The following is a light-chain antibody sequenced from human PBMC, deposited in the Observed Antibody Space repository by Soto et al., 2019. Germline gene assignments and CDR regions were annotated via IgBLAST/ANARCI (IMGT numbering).Light chain of an antibody. J-gene: IGKJ5*01. V-gene: IGKV3-11*01. Sequence: EIVLTQSPATLSLSPGERATLSCRANQSVSSYLAWYQQKPGLAPRLLIYDASNRATGIPARFSGSGSGTDFTLTISSLEPEDFAVYYCQQRSNWPPRITFGQGTRLEIK. CDR2: DAS. CDR1: QSVSSY. CDR3: QQRSNWPPRIT.